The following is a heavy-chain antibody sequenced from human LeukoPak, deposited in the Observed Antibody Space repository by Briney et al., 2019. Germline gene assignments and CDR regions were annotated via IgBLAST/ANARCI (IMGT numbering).Heavy chain of an antibody. V-gene: IGHV4-59*01. CDR3: ARVRSSGWYVRYYYYYMDV. CDR1: GGSISSYY. D-gene: IGHD6-19*01. CDR2: IYYSGST. J-gene: IGHJ6*03. Sequence: ASETLSLTCTVSGGSISSYYWSWIRQPPGKGLEWIGYIYYSGSTNYNPSLKSRVTISVDTSKNQFSLKLSSVTAADTAVYYCARVRSSGWYVRYYYYYMDVWGKGTTVTISS.